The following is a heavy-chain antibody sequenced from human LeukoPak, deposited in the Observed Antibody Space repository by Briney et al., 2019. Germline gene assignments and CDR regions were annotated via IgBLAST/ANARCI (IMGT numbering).Heavy chain of an antibody. J-gene: IGHJ4*02. V-gene: IGHV3-23*01. CDR2: ISGSGGST. D-gene: IGHD3-22*01. CDR3: AKDPTLTDYYYDSSGYYYY. Sequence: PGGSLRLSCAASGFTFSSYAMSWVRQAPGKGLEWVSAISGSGGSTYYADSVKGRFTISRDNSKNTLYLQMNSLRAEDTAVYYCAKDPTLTDYYYDSSGYYYYWGQGTLVTVSS. CDR1: GFTFSSYA.